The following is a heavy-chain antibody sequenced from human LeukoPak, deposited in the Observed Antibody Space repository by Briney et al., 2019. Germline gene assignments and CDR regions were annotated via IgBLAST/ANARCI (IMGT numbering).Heavy chain of an antibody. Sequence: PSETLSLTCTVSGGSISSSSYYWGWIRQPPGKGLEWIGSIYYSGSTYYNPSLKSRVTISVDTSKNQFSLKLSSVTAADTAVYYCAKSASGLVATIGYYYYYMDVWGKGTTVTISS. CDR3: AKSASGLVATIGYYYYYMDV. CDR2: IYYSGST. D-gene: IGHD5-12*01. CDR1: GGSISSSSYY. V-gene: IGHV4-39*01. J-gene: IGHJ6*03.